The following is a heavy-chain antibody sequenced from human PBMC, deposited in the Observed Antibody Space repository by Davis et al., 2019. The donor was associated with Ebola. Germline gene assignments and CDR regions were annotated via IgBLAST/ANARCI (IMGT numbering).Heavy chain of an antibody. CDR1: GGTFSSYG. CDR3: ARDYYGSGGGYYYYYYMDV. V-gene: IGHV1-46*01. D-gene: IGHD3-10*01. Sequence: ASVKVSCKASGGTFSSYGFSWVRQAPGQGLEWMGIINPSGGSTSYAQKFQGRVTMTRDTSTSTVYMELSSLRSEDTAVYYCARDYYGSGGGYYYYYYMDVWGKGTTVTVSS. J-gene: IGHJ6*03. CDR2: INPSGGST.